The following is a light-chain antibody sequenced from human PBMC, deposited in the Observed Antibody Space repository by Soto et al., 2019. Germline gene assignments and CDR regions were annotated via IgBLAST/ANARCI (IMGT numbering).Light chain of an antibody. Sequence: EIVLTQSPGTLSLSPGERATLSCRASQSVSSICLAWYQQKSGQAPRLLIYGATSRATGIPDRFNGSGAGTDYTLTISRLEPGDFAVYYCPQYGSSTWTFGQGPKVEIK. J-gene: IGKJ1*01. V-gene: IGKV3-20*01. CDR1: QSVSSIC. CDR2: GAT. CDR3: PQYGSSTWT.